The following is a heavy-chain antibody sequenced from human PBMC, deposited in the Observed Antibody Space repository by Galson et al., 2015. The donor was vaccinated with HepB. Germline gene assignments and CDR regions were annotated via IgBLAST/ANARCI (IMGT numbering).Heavy chain of an antibody. CDR3: AIDASGYDYDDY. V-gene: IGHV3-7*01. D-gene: IGHD5-12*01. Sequence: SLRLSCAASGFTFSSYWMSWVRQAPGKGLEWVANIKQDGSEKYYADSVKGRFTISRDNAKNSLYLQMNSLRAEDTAVYYCAIDASGYDYDDYWGQGTLVTVSS. CDR2: IKQDGSEK. CDR1: GFTFSSYW. J-gene: IGHJ4*02.